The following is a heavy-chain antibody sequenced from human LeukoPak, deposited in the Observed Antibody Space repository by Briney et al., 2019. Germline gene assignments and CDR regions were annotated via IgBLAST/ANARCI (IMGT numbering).Heavy chain of an antibody. Sequence: SQTLSLTCTVSGGSISSGSYYWSWIRQPAGKGLEWIGRIYTSGSTNYNPSLKSRVTISVDTSKNQFSLKLSSVTAAGTAVYYCARRVRSSRDRLGTYYYGMDVWGQGTTVTVSS. J-gene: IGHJ6*02. D-gene: IGHD5-24*01. CDR3: ARRVRSSRDRLGTYYYGMDV. V-gene: IGHV4-61*02. CDR1: GGSISSGSYY. CDR2: IYTSGST.